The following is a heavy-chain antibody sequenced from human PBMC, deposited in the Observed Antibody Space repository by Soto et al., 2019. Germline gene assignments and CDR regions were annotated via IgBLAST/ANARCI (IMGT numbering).Heavy chain of an antibody. Sequence: GGSLRLSCAASDFIFTSYAMHWVRQAPGKGLEWVAIISHDGSKKYHADSVKGRFTISRDNSKNTLYLQMNSLRAEDTAVYYCAKLRRPFQALDYWGQGTLVTVSS. CDR1: DFIFTSYA. J-gene: IGHJ4*02. V-gene: IGHV3-30*18. CDR2: ISHDGSKK. CDR3: AKLRRPFQALDY. D-gene: IGHD2-21*01.